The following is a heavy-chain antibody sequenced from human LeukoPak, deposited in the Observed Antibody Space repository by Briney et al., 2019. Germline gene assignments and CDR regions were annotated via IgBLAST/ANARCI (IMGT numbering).Heavy chain of an antibody. CDR1: GYTFTSYD. D-gene: IGHD2-15*01. V-gene: IGHV1-18*01. CDR3: ARDVYCSGGNCYDYFDY. J-gene: IGHJ4*02. Sequence: GASVKVSYKASGYTFTSYDIAWVRQAPGQGLEGMAWISAYNGDTNYAQKLQGRVTMTTDTSTSTAYMELTSLNSDDTAVYYCARDVYCSGGNCYDYFDYWGQGTLVTVSS. CDR2: ISAYNGDT.